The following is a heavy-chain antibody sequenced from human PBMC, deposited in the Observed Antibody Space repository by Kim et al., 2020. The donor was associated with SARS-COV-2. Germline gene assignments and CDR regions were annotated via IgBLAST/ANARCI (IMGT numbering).Heavy chain of an antibody. CDR1: GFTFSSYS. V-gene: IGHV3-30-3*01. Sequence: GVSLRLSCAASGFTFSSYSIHWVRQAPGKGLEWVAVTSYDGTNKYYADSVKGRFTISRDNSENTVYLQINILRAEDTAVYYCARTLQHSSSLYVLDVWGQEPTDTVS. CDR2: TSYDGTNK. J-gene: IGHJ6*02. CDR3: ARTLQHSSSLYVLDV. D-gene: IGHD6-13*01.